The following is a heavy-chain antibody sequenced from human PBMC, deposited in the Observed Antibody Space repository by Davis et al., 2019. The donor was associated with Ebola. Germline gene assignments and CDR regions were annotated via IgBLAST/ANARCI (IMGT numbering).Heavy chain of an antibody. V-gene: IGHV4-59*12. CDR3: ARGPYCSSTSCHGSSYYYYGMDV. CDR1: GFTFSNAW. J-gene: IGHJ6*02. Sequence: ESLKISCAASGFTFSNAWMNWVRQAPGKGLEWIGYIYYSGSTNYNPSLKSRVTISVDKSKNQFSLKLSSVTAADTAVYYCARGPYCSSTSCHGSSYYYYGMDVWGQGTTVTVSS. D-gene: IGHD2-2*01. CDR2: IYYSGST.